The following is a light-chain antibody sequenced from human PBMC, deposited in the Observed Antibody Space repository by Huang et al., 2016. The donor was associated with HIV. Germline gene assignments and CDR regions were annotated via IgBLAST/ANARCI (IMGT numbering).Light chain of an antibody. V-gene: IGKV3-15*01. CDR3: QQYNNWPPWGT. CDR1: QRISSN. CDR2: GAS. J-gene: IGKJ3*01. Sequence: EIVMTQSPATLSVSAGERATLPCRARQRISSNLAWYQQKPGQAPRRLIYGASTRATGIPARFTVSGSGTVFTLTINSLQSEDFAVYYCQQYNNWPPWGTFGPGTQVDMK.